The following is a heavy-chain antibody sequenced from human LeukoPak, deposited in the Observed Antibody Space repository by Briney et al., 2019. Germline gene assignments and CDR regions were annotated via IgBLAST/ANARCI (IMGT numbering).Heavy chain of an antibody. J-gene: IGHJ4*02. CDR1: GFTFSSYD. CDR3: AKDFACSSTSCYGFDY. Sequence: GGSLRLSCAASGFTFSSYDMHWVRQAPGKGLEWVAFTRYDGSNKYYADSVKGRFTISRDNSKNTLYLQMNSLRAEDTAVYYCAKDFACSSTSCYGFDYWGQGTLVTVSS. V-gene: IGHV3-30*02. D-gene: IGHD2-2*01. CDR2: TRYDGSNK.